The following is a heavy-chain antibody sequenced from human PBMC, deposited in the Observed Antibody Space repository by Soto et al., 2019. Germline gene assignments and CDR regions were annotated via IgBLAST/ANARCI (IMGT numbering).Heavy chain of an antibody. V-gene: IGHV4-59*01. CDR1: RDSISSYY. CDR2: IYYSGST. J-gene: IGHJ6*02. D-gene: IGHD3-22*01. Sequence: PSETLSLTCTVSRDSISSYYWSCIRQPPGKGLEWIGYIYYSGSTNYNPSLKSRVTISVDTSKNHISLKLSSVTAADTAVYYCASLTYYYDSSGYFPDGHSCMDVWGRAPTGTVS. CDR3: ASLTYYYDSSGYFPDGHSCMDV.